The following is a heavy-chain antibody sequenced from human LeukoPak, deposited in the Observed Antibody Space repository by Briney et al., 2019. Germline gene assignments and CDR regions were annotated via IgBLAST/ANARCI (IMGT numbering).Heavy chain of an antibody. CDR3: ANSPKSDY. Sequence: GGSLRLSCAASGFTFSSYGMSWFRQAPGKGLEWLSAITGSGGSTYYADSVQGRFTISRDNSKNTLYLQMSSLRAEDTAVYYCANSPKSDYWGQGTLVTVSS. J-gene: IGHJ4*02. V-gene: IGHV3-23*01. CDR1: GFTFSSYG. CDR2: ITGSGGST.